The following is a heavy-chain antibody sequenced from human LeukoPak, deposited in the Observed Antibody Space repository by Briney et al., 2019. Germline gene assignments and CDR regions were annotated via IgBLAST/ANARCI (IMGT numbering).Heavy chain of an antibody. Sequence: PSETLSLTCAVYGGSFSGYYWSWIRQPPGKGLEWIGEINHSGSTNYNPSLKSRVTISVDTSKNQFSLKLSSVTAADTAVYYCARLLGHSSSWYSYYYYGMDVWGQGTTVTVSS. CDR2: INHSGST. D-gene: IGHD6-13*01. CDR3: ARLLGHSSSWYSYYYYGMDV. CDR1: GGSFSGYY. V-gene: IGHV4-34*01. J-gene: IGHJ6*02.